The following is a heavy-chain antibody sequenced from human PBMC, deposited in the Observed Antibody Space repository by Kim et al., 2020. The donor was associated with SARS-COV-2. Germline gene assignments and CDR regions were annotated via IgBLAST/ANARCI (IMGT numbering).Heavy chain of an antibody. J-gene: IGHJ6*02. D-gene: IGHD1-26*01. CDR3: TTGGLWWELGVYYYYYGMDV. Sequence: GGSLRLSCAASGFTFSNAWMSWVRQAPGKGLEWVGRIKSKTDGGTTDYAAPVKGRFTISRDDSKNTLYLQMNSLKTEDTAVYYCTTGGLWWELGVYYYYYGMDVWGQGTTVTVSS. CDR1: GFTFSNAW. CDR2: IKSKTDGGTT. V-gene: IGHV3-15*01.